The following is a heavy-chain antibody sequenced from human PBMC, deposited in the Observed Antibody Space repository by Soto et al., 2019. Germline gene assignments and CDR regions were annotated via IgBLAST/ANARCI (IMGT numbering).Heavy chain of an antibody. CDR1: GYRYISYW. V-gene: IGHV5-51*01. J-gene: IGHJ4*02. D-gene: IGHD2-2*01. CDR3: ARSSTYCSSSGCYFDY. CDR2: IYPGDSDT. Sequence: PGESLKISCKGTGYRYISYWIVWVRQTPRKGLEYMGIIYPGDSDTRYRPSFQGQVTISADKSISTAYLQWSSLKASDTAMYYCARSSTYCSSSGCYFDYWGQGIPVTVSS.